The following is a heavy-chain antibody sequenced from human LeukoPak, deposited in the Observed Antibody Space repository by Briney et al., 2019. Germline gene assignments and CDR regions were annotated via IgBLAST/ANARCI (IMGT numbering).Heavy chain of an antibody. D-gene: IGHD3-16*02. V-gene: IGHV3-33*06. Sequence: GGSLRLSCAASGFTFRSHGMHWVRQAPGKGLEWVAGIWYDGSNEDYADSVKGRFTISRDNSKNTLYLQMNSLRAEDTAVYYCAKGEKTRPFGGVIDYWGQGTLVTVSS. J-gene: IGHJ4*02. CDR2: IWYDGSNE. CDR3: AKGEKTRPFGGVIDY. CDR1: GFTFRSHG.